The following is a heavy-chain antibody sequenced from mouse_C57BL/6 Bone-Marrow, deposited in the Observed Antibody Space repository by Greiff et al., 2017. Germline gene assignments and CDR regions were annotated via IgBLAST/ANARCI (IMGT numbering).Heavy chain of an antibody. Sequence: EVNVVESGGDLVKPGGSLKLSCAASGFTFSSYCMSWVRQTPDKRLEWVGTISSGGSSTNYPDSVKGRCTISRDNAQNTLYLQLSSLTSEDTAMYYCARHYYGLWFLDGWGTGTTVTVP. V-gene: IGHV5-6*01. CDR1: GFTFSSYC. CDR3: ARHYYGLWFLDG. CDR2: ISSGGSST. D-gene: IGHD1-1*01. J-gene: IGHJ1*03.